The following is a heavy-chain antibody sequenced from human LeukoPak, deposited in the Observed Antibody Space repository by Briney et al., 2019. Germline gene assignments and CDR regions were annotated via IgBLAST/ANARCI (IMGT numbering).Heavy chain of an antibody. J-gene: IGHJ4*02. Sequence: GGSLRLSCAASGFTVSSNFMTWVRQAPGKGLEWVSGISGSGAGTYYADSVKGRFTISRDNSKNTLYLQMNSLRAEDTAVYYCAKMVREFYTISYYFDYWGQGTLVTVSS. CDR1: GFTVSSNF. CDR3: AKMVREFYTISYYFDY. V-gene: IGHV3-23*01. CDR2: ISGSGAGT. D-gene: IGHD2-8*01.